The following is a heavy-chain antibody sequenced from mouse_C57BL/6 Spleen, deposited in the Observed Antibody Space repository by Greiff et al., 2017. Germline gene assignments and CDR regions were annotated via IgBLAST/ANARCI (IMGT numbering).Heavy chain of an antibody. CDR1: GFNIKNTY. V-gene: IGHV14-3*01. CDR3: ARSDYGSRAWFAY. D-gene: IGHD1-1*01. J-gene: IGHJ3*01. CDR2: IDPANGNT. Sequence: VQLKESVAELVRPGASVKLSCTASGFNIKNTYMHWVKQRPEQGLEWIGRIDPANGNTKYAPKFQGKATITADTSSNTAYLQLSSLTSEDTAIYYCARSDYGSRAWFAYWGQGTLVTVSA.